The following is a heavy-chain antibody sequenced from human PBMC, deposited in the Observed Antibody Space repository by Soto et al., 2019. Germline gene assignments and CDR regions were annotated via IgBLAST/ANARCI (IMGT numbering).Heavy chain of an antibody. J-gene: IGHJ4*02. CDR1: GFTFSNYA. V-gene: IGHV3-23*01. D-gene: IGHD6-25*01. CDR2: VIGSGGST. Sequence: EVQLLEFGGGLVQPGGSLRLSCAASGFTFSNYAMSWVRQAPGKGLEWVSSVIGSGGSTDYADSVKGRFTISSDNSKNTLYLHMNTLRAEDTAVYYCASGQRSFDYWGQGTLVTVSS. CDR3: ASGQRSFDY.